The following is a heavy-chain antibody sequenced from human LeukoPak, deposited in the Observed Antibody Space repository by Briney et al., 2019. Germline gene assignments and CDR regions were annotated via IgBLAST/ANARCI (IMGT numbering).Heavy chain of an antibody. V-gene: IGHV1-69*10. CDR1: GVTSSNYA. D-gene: IGHD4/OR15-4a*01. Sequence: EASVKVSCKASGVTSSNYAIIWLRQAPGQGPEWMGRIIPLFGITNYAQKFQDRVTITADKSTNTTYMGLTSLRSEDTAVYYCARLITTSWMGFDLWGRGTLVTVSS. J-gene: IGHJ2*01. CDR3: ARLITTSWMGFDL. CDR2: IIPLFGIT.